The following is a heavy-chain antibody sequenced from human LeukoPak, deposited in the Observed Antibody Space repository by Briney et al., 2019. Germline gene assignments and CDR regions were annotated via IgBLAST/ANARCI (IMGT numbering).Heavy chain of an antibody. CDR2: IYYSGST. J-gene: IGHJ4*02. D-gene: IGHD4-17*01. Sequence: TLSLTCTVSGGSISSYYCSWIRQPPGKGLEWIGYIYYSGSTNYNPSLKSRVTISVDTSKNQFSLKLSSVTAADTAVYYCARGGDYVPTDFDYWGQGTLVTVSS. CDR3: ARGGDYVPTDFDY. V-gene: IGHV4-59*01. CDR1: GGSISSYY.